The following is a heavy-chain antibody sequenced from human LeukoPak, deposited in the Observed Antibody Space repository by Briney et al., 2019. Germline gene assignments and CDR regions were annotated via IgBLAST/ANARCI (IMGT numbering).Heavy chain of an antibody. D-gene: IGHD1-1*01. CDR2: IDAYNGNT. CDR3: ARAGSYSYMDV. Sequence: ASVQVSCKASGYTFTSSGISWVRQAPGHGLEGMGWIDAYNGNTNYAQKLQGRVTMTTDTSTTTAYMELRSLRLDDTAVYYCARAGSYSYMDVWGKGTTVTVSS. CDR1: GYTFTSSG. V-gene: IGHV1-18*01. J-gene: IGHJ6*03.